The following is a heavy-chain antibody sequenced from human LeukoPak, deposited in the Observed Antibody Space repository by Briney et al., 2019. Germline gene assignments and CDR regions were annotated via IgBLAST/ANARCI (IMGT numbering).Heavy chain of an antibody. CDR1: GFTFRSYG. CDR3: ARSGDMRLVMIRYFDL. J-gene: IGHJ2*01. V-gene: IGHV3-30*03. Sequence: PGRSLRLSCAASGFTFRSYGMHWVRQVPGKGLEWVAVLSYDGTNKHYADSVKGRFTISRDNSKNTLYLQMNSLRVEDTAVYYCARSGDMRLVMIRYFDLWGRGTLVTVSS. D-gene: IGHD3-9*01. CDR2: LSYDGTNK.